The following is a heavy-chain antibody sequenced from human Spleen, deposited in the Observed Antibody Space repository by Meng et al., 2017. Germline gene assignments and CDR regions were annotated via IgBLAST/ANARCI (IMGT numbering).Heavy chain of an antibody. J-gene: IGHJ5*02. V-gene: IGHV4-30-4*01. CDR2: ISHSGSA. Sequence: QVQLQESGPGLVKSSQTLSLTCTVSGGSISSGDYFWGWIRQSPGGALEWIPCISHSGSAYYNPSLKSRTIISLDTSKNLFALMLTSVTAADTAIYYCARGKVFDPWAQGTLVTVSS. CDR3: ARGKVFDP. CDR1: GGSISSGDYF.